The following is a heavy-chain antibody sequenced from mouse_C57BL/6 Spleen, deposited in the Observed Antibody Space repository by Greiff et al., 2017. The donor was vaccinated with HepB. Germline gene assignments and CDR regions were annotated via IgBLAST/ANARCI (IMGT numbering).Heavy chain of an antibody. J-gene: IGHJ3*01. CDR3: ASEGLLRYGFAY. CDR1: GYTFTDYN. D-gene: IGHD1-1*01. V-gene: IGHV1-22*01. CDR2: INPNNGGT. Sequence: EVQLQQSGPELVKPGASVKMSCKASGYTFTDYNMHWVKQSHGKSLEWIGYINPNNGGTSYNQKFKGKATLTVNKSSSTAYMELRSLTSEDSAVYYCASEGLLRYGFAYWGQGTLVTVSA.